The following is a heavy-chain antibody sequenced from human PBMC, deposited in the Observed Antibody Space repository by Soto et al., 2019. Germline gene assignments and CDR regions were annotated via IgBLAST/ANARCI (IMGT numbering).Heavy chain of an antibody. CDR1: GYTFTSYD. Sequence: QVQLVQSGAEVKEPGASVRVSCKASGYTFTSYDINWVRQATGQGLEWMGWMNPESRNTGYAPKFQGRVTMTRDTSISTAYMELTSLRSEDTAVYYCARFVRHQLPTIDFWGQGTLVTVSS. CDR2: MNPESRNT. J-gene: IGHJ4*02. V-gene: IGHV1-8*01. CDR3: ARFVRHQLPTIDF. D-gene: IGHD2-2*01.